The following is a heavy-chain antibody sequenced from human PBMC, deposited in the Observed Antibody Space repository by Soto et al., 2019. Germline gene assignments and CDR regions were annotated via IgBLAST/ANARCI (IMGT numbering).Heavy chain of an antibody. CDR2: IYPGDSDT. D-gene: IGHD2-2*02. Sequence: GESLKISCNGSGYSFTSYWIGWVRQMPGKGLEWMGIIYPGDSDTRYSPSFQGQVTISADKSISTAYLQWSSLKASDTAMYYCARHRTYCSSPSCYTTHHFDYWGQGTLVPVSS. CDR3: ARHRTYCSSPSCYTTHHFDY. V-gene: IGHV5-51*01. CDR1: GYSFTSYW. J-gene: IGHJ4*02.